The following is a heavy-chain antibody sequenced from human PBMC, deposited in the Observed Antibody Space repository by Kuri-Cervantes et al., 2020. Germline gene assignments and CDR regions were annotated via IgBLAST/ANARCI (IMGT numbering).Heavy chain of an antibody. V-gene: IGHV3-33*01. CDR3: ARDPSSYYGSGSYFGRRQGLHYSYYGMDV. CDR1: GFTFSSYG. CDR2: IWYDGSNK. J-gene: IGHJ6*02. Sequence: GESLKISCAASGFTFSSYGMHWVRQAPGKGLEWVAVIWYDGSNKYYADSVKGRFTISGDNSKNTLYLQMNSLRAEDTAVYYCARDPSSYYGSGSYFGRRQGLHYSYYGMDVWGQGTTVTVSS. D-gene: IGHD3-10*01.